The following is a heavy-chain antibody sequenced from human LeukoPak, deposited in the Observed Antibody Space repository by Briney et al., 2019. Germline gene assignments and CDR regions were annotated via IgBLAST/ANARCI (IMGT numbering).Heavy chain of an antibody. V-gene: IGHV4-59*13. CDR1: GVSMSSYY. J-gene: IGHJ6*03. CDR2: IYFSGST. Sequence: SETLSLTCSVSGVSMSSYYWTWIRQSPGKGLEWIGYIYFSGSTNYNPSLKSRVTISLDTSKTQFSLKLSSVTAADTAVYYCAKSGGSYSYYYYYMDVWGKGTSVTISS. D-gene: IGHD2-15*01. CDR3: AKSGGSYSYYYYYMDV.